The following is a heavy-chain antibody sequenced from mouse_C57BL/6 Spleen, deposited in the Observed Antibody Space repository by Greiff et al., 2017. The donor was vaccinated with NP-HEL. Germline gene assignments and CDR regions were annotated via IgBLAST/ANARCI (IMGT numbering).Heavy chain of an antibody. CDR2: IDPSDSYT. J-gene: IGHJ4*01. CDR3: ARRTVVECQAMDY. Sequence: VQLQQPGAELVRPGTSVKLSCKASGYTFTSYWMHWVKQRPGQGLEWIGVIDPSDSYTNYNQKFKGKATLTVDTSSSTAYMQLSSLTSEDSAVYYCARRTVVECQAMDYWGQGTSVTVSS. D-gene: IGHD1-1*01. V-gene: IGHV1-59*01. CDR1: GYTFTSYW.